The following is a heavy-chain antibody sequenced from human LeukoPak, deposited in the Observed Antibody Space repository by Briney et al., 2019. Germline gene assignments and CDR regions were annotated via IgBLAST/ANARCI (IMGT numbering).Heavy chain of an antibody. CDR2: ISYDGSNK. D-gene: IGHD3-3*01. CDR3: ASQWVLEWLILEATF. V-gene: IGHV3-30*19. CDR1: GFTFSSYG. J-gene: IGHJ3*01. Sequence: PGGALRLSCAASGFTFSSYGMHWVLQAPGKGLEWVAVISYDGSNKYYADSVKGRFTISRDNSKNTLYLQMNSLRAEDTAVYYCASQWVLEWLILEATFWGQGTMVTVSS.